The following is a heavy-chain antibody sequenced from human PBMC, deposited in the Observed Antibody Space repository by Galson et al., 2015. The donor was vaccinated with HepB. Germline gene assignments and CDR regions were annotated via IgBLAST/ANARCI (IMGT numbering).Heavy chain of an antibody. CDR2: ISGSGGST. V-gene: IGHV3-23*01. CDR1: GFTFSSYA. CDR3: AKSPYSSGWDHVYYFDY. D-gene: IGHD6-19*01. J-gene: IGHJ4*02. Sequence: SLRLSCAASGFTFSSYAMSWVRQAPGKGLEWVSAISGSGGSTYYADSVKGRFTISRDNSKNTLYLQMNSLRAEDTAVYYCAKSPYSSGWDHVYYFDYWGQGTLVTVSS.